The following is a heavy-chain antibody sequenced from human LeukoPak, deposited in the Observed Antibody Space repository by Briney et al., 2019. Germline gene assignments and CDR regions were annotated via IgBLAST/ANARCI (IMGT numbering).Heavy chain of an antibody. CDR2: IRYDGRNK. Sequence: GGSLRLSCAASGFTFSNYGMHWVRQAPGKGLEWVAFIRYDGRNKYYADSVKGRFTISRDNSENTLYLQMNSLRGEDTAIYYCAKCSSWFHYYYYMDVWGKGTAVTISS. J-gene: IGHJ6*03. CDR3: AKCSSWFHYYYYMDV. CDR1: GFTFSNYG. V-gene: IGHV3-30*02. D-gene: IGHD2-2*01.